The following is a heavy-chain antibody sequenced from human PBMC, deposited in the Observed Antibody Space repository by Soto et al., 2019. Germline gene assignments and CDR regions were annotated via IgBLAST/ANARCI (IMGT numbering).Heavy chain of an antibody. CDR1: GFTFSSYA. CDR2: ISGSGGST. J-gene: IGHJ6*03. CDR3: AKDRFLRGYYYYMDV. V-gene: IGHV3-23*01. Sequence: EVQLLESGGGLVQPGGSLRLSCAASGFTFSSYAMSWVRQAPGKGLEWVSAISGSGGSTYYADSVKGRFTISRDNSKNTLYLQMNSLRAEDTAVYYSAKDRFLRGYYYYMDVWGKGTTVTVSS. D-gene: IGHD3-3*01.